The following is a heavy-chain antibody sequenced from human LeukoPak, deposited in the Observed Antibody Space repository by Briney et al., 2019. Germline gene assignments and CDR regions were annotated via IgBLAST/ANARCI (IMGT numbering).Heavy chain of an antibody. CDR2: IYYSGDT. V-gene: IGHV4-39*07. Sequence: SETLSLTCTVSGGSISSDSYHWGWIRQPPGKGLEWIGSIYYSGDTNYNPSLKSRVTMSVVTSKNQFSLKLRSVTAADTAVYYCARSQHLDVDIVATKGVYFDYWGQGTLVTVSS. CDR3: ARSQHLDVDIVATKGVYFDY. CDR1: GGSISSDSYH. J-gene: IGHJ4*02. D-gene: IGHD5-12*01.